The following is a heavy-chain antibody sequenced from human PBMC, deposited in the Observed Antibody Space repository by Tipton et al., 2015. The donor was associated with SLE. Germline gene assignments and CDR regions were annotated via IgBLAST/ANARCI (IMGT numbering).Heavy chain of an antibody. V-gene: IGHV4-39*07. Sequence: TLSLTCTVSGGSISSSSYYWSWIRQPPGKGLEWIGEINHSGSTNHNPSLKSRVTISVDTSKNQFSLKLSSVTAADTTVYYCARRGVGAIDYWGQGTLVTVSS. J-gene: IGHJ4*02. CDR2: INHSGST. D-gene: IGHD1-26*01. CDR1: GGSISSSSYY. CDR3: ARRGVGAIDY.